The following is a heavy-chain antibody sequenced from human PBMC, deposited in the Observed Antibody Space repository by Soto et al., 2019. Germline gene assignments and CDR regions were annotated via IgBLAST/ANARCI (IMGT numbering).Heavy chain of an antibody. CDR2: IGSSGSTI. D-gene: IGHD2-15*01. Sequence: GGSLRLSCAASGFTFNSYNMNWVRQAPGKGLEWVSFIGSSGSTIYYADSVKGRFTISNDNGKNSMDLQMNSLRDEDTAVYYCARVRGYCSGGTCSFSFDFWGQGTLVTVSS. CDR3: ARVRGYCSGGTCSFSFDF. CDR1: GFTFNSYN. V-gene: IGHV3-48*02. J-gene: IGHJ4*02.